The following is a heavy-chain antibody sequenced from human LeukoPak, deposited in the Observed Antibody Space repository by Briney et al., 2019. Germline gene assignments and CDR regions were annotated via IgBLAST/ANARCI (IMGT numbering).Heavy chain of an antibody. V-gene: IGHV1-69*13. J-gene: IGHJ6*03. CDR3: ARSPAWIHYYYYMDV. D-gene: IGHD5-18*01. CDR1: GGTFSSYA. Sequence: GASVKVSCKASGGTFSSYAISWVRQAPGQGLEWMGGIIPIFGTANYAQKFQGRVTITADEPTSTAYMELSSLRSEDTAVYYCARSPAWIHYYYYMDVWGKGTTVTISS. CDR2: IIPIFGTA.